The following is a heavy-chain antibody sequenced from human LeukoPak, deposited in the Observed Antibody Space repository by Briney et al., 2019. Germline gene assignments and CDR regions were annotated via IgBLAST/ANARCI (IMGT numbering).Heavy chain of an antibody. CDR1: GGSISSSSYY. J-gene: IGHJ4*02. CDR3: ARHRGWELLDY. Sequence: SETLPLTCTVSGGSISSSSYYWGGIRQPPEKGLEWIGSIYYSGSTYYNPSLKSRVTMSVDTSKNQFSLKMSSVTAADTAVYYCARHRGWELLDYWGQGTLVTVSS. CDR2: IYYSGST. D-gene: IGHD1-26*01. V-gene: IGHV4-39*01.